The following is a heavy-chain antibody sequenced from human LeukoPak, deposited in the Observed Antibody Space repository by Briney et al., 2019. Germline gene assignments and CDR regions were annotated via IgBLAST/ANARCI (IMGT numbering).Heavy chain of an antibody. D-gene: IGHD3-9*01. CDR1: GFPFRDYY. Sequence: GGSLRLSCAASGFPFRDYYMTWIRQAPGKGLEWISYISRSGDSLYCADSVEGRFTISRDNAKNSLFLQMNSLRADDTAVYYCAREVVIFPDYYYYGMDVWGQGTTVTVSS. J-gene: IGHJ6*02. CDR3: AREVVIFPDYYYYGMDV. V-gene: IGHV3-11*01. CDR2: ISRSGDSL.